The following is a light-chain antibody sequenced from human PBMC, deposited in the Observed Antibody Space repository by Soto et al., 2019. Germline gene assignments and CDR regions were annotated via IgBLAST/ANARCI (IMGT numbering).Light chain of an antibody. V-gene: IGKV3-11*01. J-gene: IGKJ4*01. CDR3: QQYSNWPPT. Sequence: EIVLTQSPATLSLSPGERATLSCRASQSVSSYLAWYQQKPGQAPRLLIYDASNRATGIPARFSGSGSGTDFTLTISSLEPEDFAVYYCQQYSNWPPTFGGGTKVEIK. CDR1: QSVSSY. CDR2: DAS.